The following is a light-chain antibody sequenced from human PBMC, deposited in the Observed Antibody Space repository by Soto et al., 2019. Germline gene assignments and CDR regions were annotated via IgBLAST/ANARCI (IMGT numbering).Light chain of an antibody. CDR2: GAS. Sequence: DIQMTQSPSTLSASVGDRVTITCRASQSISNWLAWYQQKPGKAPKLLIYGASILESGVPSRFSGSGSGTEFTLTISSLQPDDLATYYCQQYNSYSLFFGQGTKLEIK. CDR1: QSISNW. J-gene: IGKJ2*01. V-gene: IGKV1-5*01. CDR3: QQYNSYSLF.